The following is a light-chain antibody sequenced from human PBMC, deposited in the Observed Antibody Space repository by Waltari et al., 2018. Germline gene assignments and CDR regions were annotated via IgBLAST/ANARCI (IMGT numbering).Light chain of an antibody. J-gene: IGKJ3*01. CDR1: QVINSY. Sequence: DIQLTQSPSFLSASVGDRVTITCRASQVINSYLAWYQQKPGKAPKLLIYAASTLQTGVPSRFSGSESGTEFTLTISSLQPXDSATYYCQQFNGYPFTFGPGTKVAIK. CDR3: QQFNGYPFT. V-gene: IGKV1-9*01. CDR2: AAS.